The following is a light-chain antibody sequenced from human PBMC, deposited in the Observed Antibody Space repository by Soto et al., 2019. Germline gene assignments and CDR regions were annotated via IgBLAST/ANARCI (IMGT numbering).Light chain of an antibody. CDR1: SSDLGAYKY. CDR3: SSYTTTGTLV. J-gene: IGLJ1*01. CDR2: EVS. V-gene: IGLV2-14*03. Sequence: QSALTQPASVSGSPGQSITISCAGTSSDLGAYKYVSWYQQHPDKAPKLILYEVSRRPSGVSNRFSGSKSGNTASLTISGLLAEDEADYSCSSYTTTGTLVFGTGTKVTVL.